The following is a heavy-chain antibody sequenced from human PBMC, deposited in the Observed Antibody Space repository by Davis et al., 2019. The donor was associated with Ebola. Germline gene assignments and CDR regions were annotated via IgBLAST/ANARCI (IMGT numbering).Heavy chain of an antibody. J-gene: IGHJ4*02. CDR2: IIPIFGIA. CDR3: ARDDSSGYYHRIPFDY. V-gene: IGHV1-69*10. D-gene: IGHD3-22*01. Sequence: SVKVSCKASGGTFSSYAISWVRQAPGQGLEWMGGIIPIFGIANYAQKFQGRVTITADKSTSTAYMELSSLRSDDTAVYYCARDDSSGYYHRIPFDYWGQGTLVTVSS. CDR1: GGTFSSYA.